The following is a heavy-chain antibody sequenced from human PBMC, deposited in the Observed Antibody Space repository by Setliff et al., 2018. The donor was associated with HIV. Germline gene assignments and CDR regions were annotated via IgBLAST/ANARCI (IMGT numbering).Heavy chain of an antibody. V-gene: IGHV3-7*01. CDR1: GFSFNNYY. CDR3: ARGPTGTSYYYYYMDV. J-gene: IGHJ6*03. CDR2: IKSDGTEK. Sequence: PGGSLRLSCIASGFSFNNYYMTWVRQAPGKGLEWVGNIKSDGTEKNYADSVRGRFTISRDNTKNSLYLQMDGLRVEDTAVYYCARGPTGTSYYYYYMDVWGKGTTVTVSS. D-gene: IGHD1-1*01.